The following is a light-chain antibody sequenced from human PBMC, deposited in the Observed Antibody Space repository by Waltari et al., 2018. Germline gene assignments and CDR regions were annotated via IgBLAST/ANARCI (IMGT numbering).Light chain of an antibody. CDR3: QSYDNSLSAFYV. Sequence: QSVLTQPPSVSGAPGQRVPISCTRSSSNIGAGYDVHWYQQLPGTAPKLLIYGNTNRPSGVPDRFSGSKSGTAASLAITGLQAEDEADYYCQSYDNSLSAFYVFGTGTKVTVL. V-gene: IGLV1-40*01. CDR1: SSNIGAGYD. CDR2: GNT. J-gene: IGLJ1*01.